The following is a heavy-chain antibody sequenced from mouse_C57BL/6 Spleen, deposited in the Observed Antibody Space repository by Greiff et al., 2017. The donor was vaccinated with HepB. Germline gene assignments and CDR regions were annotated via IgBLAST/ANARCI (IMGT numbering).Heavy chain of an antibody. Sequence: QVQLQQSGAELVRPGTSVKVSCKASGYAFTNYLIEWVKQRPGQGLEWIGVINPGSGGTNYNEKFKGKATLTADKSSSTAYMQLRSLTSEDSAVYFCARGNGYYPAWFAYWGQGTLVTVSA. V-gene: IGHV1-54*01. CDR3: ARGNGYYPAWFAY. D-gene: IGHD2-3*01. CDR1: GYAFTNYL. CDR2: INPGSGGT. J-gene: IGHJ3*01.